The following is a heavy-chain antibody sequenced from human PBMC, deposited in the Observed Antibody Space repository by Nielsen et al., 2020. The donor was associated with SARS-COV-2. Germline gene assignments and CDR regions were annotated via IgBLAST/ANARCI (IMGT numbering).Heavy chain of an antibody. Sequence: GESLKISCEASGFTFTNYGMHWVRQAPGKGQEWVAVISYDGNNKYYVDSVKGRFTISRDNSKNTLFLQMNSLRAEDTAVYYCAREDSWELLRTYDALDIWGQGTMVSVSS. CDR2: ISYDGNNK. D-gene: IGHD1-26*01. V-gene: IGHV3-30*03. CDR1: GFTFTNYG. CDR3: AREDSWELLRTYDALDI. J-gene: IGHJ3*02.